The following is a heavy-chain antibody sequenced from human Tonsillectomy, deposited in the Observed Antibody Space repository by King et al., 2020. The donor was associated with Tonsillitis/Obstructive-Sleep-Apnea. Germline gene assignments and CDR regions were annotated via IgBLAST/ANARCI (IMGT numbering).Heavy chain of an antibody. CDR3: AREYGYFDY. CDR1: GFTFDDYG. Sequence: VQLVESGGGVVRPGGSLRLSCAASGFTFDDYGMRWVRQAQGKGLEGVSNINWNGDSIGYAESVKGRFTISRDNAKNSLNLQMNSLRAEDTALYYCAREYGYFDYWGQGTLVTVSS. J-gene: IGHJ4*02. V-gene: IGHV3-20*04. CDR2: INWNGDSI. D-gene: IGHD4-17*01.